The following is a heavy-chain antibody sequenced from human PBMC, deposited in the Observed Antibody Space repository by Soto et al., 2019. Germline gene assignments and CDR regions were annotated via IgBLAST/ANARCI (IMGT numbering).Heavy chain of an antibody. V-gene: IGHV3-13*01. Sequence: AGSLRLSCAASGFTFSSYDMHWVRQATGKGLEWVSAIGTAGDTYYPGSVKGRFTISRENAKNSLYLQMNSLRAGDTAVYYCARGYWYDSSGYYFDYWGQGTLVTVSS. CDR3: ARGYWYDSSGYYFDY. CDR2: IGTAGDT. D-gene: IGHD3-22*01. J-gene: IGHJ4*02. CDR1: GFTFSSYD.